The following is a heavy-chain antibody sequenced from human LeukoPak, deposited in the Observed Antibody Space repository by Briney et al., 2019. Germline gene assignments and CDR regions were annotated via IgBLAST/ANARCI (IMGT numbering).Heavy chain of an antibody. CDR3: AKDRTSVHLWLSDLDH. Sequence: GRSLRLSCAASGFTFSSYVMHWVRQAPGKGLEWVAIISYDGSNKYYADSVKGRFTISRDNSKNTLFLQMNSLRAEDTAVYYCAKDRTSVHLWLSDLDHWGQGTLVTVSS. V-gene: IGHV3-30*18. CDR1: GFTFSSYV. CDR2: ISYDGSNK. J-gene: IGHJ4*02. D-gene: IGHD5-18*01.